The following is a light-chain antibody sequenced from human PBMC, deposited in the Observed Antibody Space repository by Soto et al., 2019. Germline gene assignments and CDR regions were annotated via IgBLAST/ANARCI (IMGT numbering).Light chain of an antibody. CDR3: SSYTTNRTPV. V-gene: IGLV2-14*01. Sequence: QSVLTQPASVSGSPGQWLTISCTGTSGDVGRYDSVSWYKHRPGKVPELIIFSDRFSGSKSGNTASLTISGLQAEDEADYYCSSYTTNRTPVFGGGTKVTVL. J-gene: IGLJ2*01. CDR1: SGDVGRYDS.